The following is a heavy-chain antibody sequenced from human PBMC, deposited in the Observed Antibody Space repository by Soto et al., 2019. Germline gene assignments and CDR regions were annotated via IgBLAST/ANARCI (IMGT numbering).Heavy chain of an antibody. Sequence: QVQLVESGGGVVQPGRSLRLSCAASGFTFSSYVMHWVRQAPGKGLEWVAVIWYDGSNKYYADSVKGRFTISRDNSKNTLYLQMNGLRAGDTAVYYWAKAGGAARARYLDTWGQGTLVTVSS. D-gene: IGHD6-6*01. V-gene: IGHV3-33*03. CDR1: GFTFSSYV. J-gene: IGHJ4*02. CDR2: IWYDGSNK. CDR3: AKAGGAARARYLDT.